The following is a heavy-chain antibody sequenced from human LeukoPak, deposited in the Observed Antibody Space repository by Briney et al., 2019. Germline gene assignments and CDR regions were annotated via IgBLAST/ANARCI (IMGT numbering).Heavy chain of an antibody. D-gene: IGHD1-26*01. Sequence: GRSLRLSCAASGFTFSSHAMHWVRQAPGKGLEWVAVISYDGSNKYYADSVKGRFTISRDNSKNTLYLQMNSLRAEDTAVYYCARDGAILGDAYGMDVWGQGTTATVSS. CDR2: ISYDGSNK. CDR1: GFTFSSHA. V-gene: IGHV3-30*04. J-gene: IGHJ6*02. CDR3: ARDGAILGDAYGMDV.